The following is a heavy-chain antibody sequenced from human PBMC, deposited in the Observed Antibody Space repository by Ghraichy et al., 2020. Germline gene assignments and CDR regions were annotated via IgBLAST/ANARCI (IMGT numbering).Heavy chain of an antibody. Sequence: GGSLRLSCAASGLTFSSYGMHWVRQAPGKGLEWVAVISKDGSVQRYADSVKGRFTISRDNSKNTLSLQMNSLRAEETAVYYCAKEGDGRAYLSWDYWGQGTLVTVSS. CDR2: ISKDGSVQ. V-gene: IGHV3-30*18. J-gene: IGHJ4*02. CDR3: AKEGDGRAYLSWDY. D-gene: IGHD3-22*01. CDR1: GLTFSSYG.